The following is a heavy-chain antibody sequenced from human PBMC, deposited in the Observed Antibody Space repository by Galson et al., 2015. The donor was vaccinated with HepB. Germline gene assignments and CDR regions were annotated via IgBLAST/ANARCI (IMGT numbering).Heavy chain of an antibody. J-gene: IGHJ4*02. CDR1: GYTFTSYA. D-gene: IGHD3-3*01. CDR2: INAGNGNT. CDR3: ARDGRSYDFWSGYTVLDY. V-gene: IGHV1-3*01. Sequence: SVKVSCKASGYTFTSYAMHWVRQAPGQRLEWMGWINAGNGNTKYSQKFQGRVTITRDTSASTAYMELSSLRSEDTAVYYCARDGRSYDFWSGYTVLDYWGQGTLVTVSS.